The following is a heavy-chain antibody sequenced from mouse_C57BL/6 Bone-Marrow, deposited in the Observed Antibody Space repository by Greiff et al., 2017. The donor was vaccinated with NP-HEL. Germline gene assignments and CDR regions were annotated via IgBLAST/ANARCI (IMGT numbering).Heavy chain of an antibody. J-gene: IGHJ2*01. Sequence: QVQLQQPGAELVRPGSSVKLSCKASGYTFTSYWMDWVKQRPGQGLEWIGNIYPSDSETHYNQKFKDKATLTVDKSSSTAYMQLSSLTSEDSAVYYCASYEYGGRSHYWGQGTTLTVSS. CDR3: ASYEYGGRSHY. CDR1: GYTFTSYW. D-gene: IGHD2-4*01. V-gene: IGHV1-61*01. CDR2: IYPSDSET.